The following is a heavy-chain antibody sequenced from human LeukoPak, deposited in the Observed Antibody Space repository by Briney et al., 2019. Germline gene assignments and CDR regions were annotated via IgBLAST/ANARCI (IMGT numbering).Heavy chain of an antibody. CDR2: ISAYNGNT. V-gene: IGHV1-18*01. CDR3: ARDHGYSSGWYQRNDAFDI. Sequence: GASVKVSCKASGYTFTSYGISCVRQAPGQGLEWMGWISAYNGNTNYAQKLQGRVTMTTDTSTSTAYMELRSLRSDDTAVYYCARDHGYSSGWYQRNDAFDIWGQGTMVTVSS. CDR1: GYTFTSYG. D-gene: IGHD6-19*01. J-gene: IGHJ3*02.